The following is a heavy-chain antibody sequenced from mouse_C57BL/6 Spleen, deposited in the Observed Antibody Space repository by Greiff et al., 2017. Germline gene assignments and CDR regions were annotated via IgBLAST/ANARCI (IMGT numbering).Heavy chain of an antibody. J-gene: IGHJ4*01. Sequence: QVQLQQPGAELVKPGASVKMSCKASGYTFTSYWITWVKQRPGQGLEWIGDIYPGSGSTNYNEKFKSKATLTVDTSSSTAYMQISSLTSEDSAVYYCAGYYSNYVGAMDYWGQGTSVTVSS. CDR1: GYTFTSYW. CDR2: IYPGSGST. D-gene: IGHD2-5*01. CDR3: AGYYSNYVGAMDY. V-gene: IGHV1-55*01.